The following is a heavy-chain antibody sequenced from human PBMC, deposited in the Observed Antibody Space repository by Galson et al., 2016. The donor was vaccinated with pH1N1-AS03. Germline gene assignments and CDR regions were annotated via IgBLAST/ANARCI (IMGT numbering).Heavy chain of an antibody. V-gene: IGHV3-23*01. J-gene: IGHJ5*01. CDR3: GKGGYSTSPPAVAS. Sequence: SLRLSCAASGFTFSNYVMSWVRQAPGKGLEWVSCISDSGGIANHADSVKGRLTTSRDNSKNTLYLQMNNLRAEDTAVYFCGKGGYSTSPPAVASWGHGTLVTVSS. CDR1: GFTFSNYV. D-gene: IGHD6-6*01. CDR2: ISDSGGIA.